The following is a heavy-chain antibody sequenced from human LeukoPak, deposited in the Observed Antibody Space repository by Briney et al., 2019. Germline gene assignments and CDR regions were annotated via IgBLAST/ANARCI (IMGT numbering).Heavy chain of an antibody. CDR1: GYTFTSYD. J-gene: IGHJ4*02. V-gene: IGHV1-8*03. D-gene: IGHD5-12*01. Sequence: GASVKVSCKASGYTFTSYDINWVRQATGQGLEWMGWMNPSSGSTGYAQKFQGRVTITRNTSISTAYMELSGLRSEDTAVYYCARGRSTGYPYYFGYWGQGTLVTVSS. CDR3: ARGRSTGYPYYFGY. CDR2: MNPSSGST.